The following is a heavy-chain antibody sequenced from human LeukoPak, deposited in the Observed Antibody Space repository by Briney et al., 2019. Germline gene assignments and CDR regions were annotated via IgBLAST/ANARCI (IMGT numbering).Heavy chain of an antibody. CDR1: GFTFSSYA. CDR3: ARAHDFWSGYYRRVSYFDY. CDR2: ISGSGGST. D-gene: IGHD3-3*01. Sequence: PGGSLRLSCAASGFTFSSYAMSWVRQAPGKGLEWVSAISGSGGSTYYADSVKGRFTISRDNSKNTLYLQMNSLRAEDTAVYYCARAHDFWSGYYRRVSYFDYWGQGTLVTVSS. V-gene: IGHV3-23*01. J-gene: IGHJ4*02.